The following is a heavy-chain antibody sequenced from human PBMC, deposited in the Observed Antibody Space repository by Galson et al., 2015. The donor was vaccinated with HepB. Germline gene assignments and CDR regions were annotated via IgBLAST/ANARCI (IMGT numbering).Heavy chain of an antibody. CDR1: GGTFSSYA. CDR3: ARERYGSGSHPFDY. Sequence: SVKVSCKASGGTFSSYAISWVRQAPGQGLEWMGRIIPILGIANYAQKFQGRVTITADKSTSTAYMELSSLRSEDTAVYYCARERYGSGSHPFDYWGQGTLVTVSS. J-gene: IGHJ4*02. V-gene: IGHV1-69*04. CDR2: IIPILGIA. D-gene: IGHD3-10*01.